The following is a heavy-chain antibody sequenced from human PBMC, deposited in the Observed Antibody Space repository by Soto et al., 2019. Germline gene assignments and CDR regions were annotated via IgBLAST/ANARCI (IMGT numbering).Heavy chain of an antibody. CDR1: GFTFSSYA. CDR2: ISSNGGST. CDR3: AKDLGGYWSGGSCYSSLDY. V-gene: IGHV3-64D*06. Sequence: GGSLRLSCSASGFTFSSYAMHWVRQAPGKGLEYVSAISSNGGSTYYADSVKGRFTISRDNSKNTLYLQMSSLRAEDTAVYYSAKDLGGYWSGGSCYSSLDYWGQGTLVTVSS. J-gene: IGHJ4*02. D-gene: IGHD2-15*01.